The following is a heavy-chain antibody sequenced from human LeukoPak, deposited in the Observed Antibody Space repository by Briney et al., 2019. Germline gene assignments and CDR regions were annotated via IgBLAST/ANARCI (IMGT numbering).Heavy chain of an antibody. Sequence: PGRSLRLSCAASGLTFSRNAMHWVRQAPGKGLEWVAVISYDGRNKYYADSVKGRFTISRDTSKSTLDLQMNSLRAEDTAVYYCAKDRGYAPHFDYWGQGTLVTVSS. J-gene: IGHJ4*02. V-gene: IGHV3-30*04. CDR3: AKDRGYAPHFDY. D-gene: IGHD2-2*01. CDR1: GLTFSRNA. CDR2: ISYDGRNK.